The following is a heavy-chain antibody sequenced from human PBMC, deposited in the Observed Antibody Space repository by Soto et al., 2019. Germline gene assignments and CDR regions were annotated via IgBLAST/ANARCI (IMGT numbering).Heavy chain of an antibody. CDR2: IHHSGAT. J-gene: IGHJ4*02. V-gene: IGHV4-4*02. CDR3: ATLGMSPTVPDS. CDR1: GGSISSSNW. D-gene: IGHD4-17*01. Sequence: QVQLQESGPGLVRPSETLSLTCTVSGGSISSSNWWNWVRQSPGEVLEWIAEIHHSGATNYNPSLKTRVTIPTGKSNNQFSLMLTSVTDAVTAVYYCATLGMSPTVPDSWGQGSLVTV.